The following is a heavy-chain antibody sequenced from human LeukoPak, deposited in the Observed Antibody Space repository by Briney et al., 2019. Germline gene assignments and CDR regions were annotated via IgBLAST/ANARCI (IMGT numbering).Heavy chain of an antibody. Sequence: SGTLSLTCAVSGGSISSSNWWSWVRQPPGKGLEWIGEINHSGSTNYNPSLKSRVTISVDTSKNQFSLKLSSVTAADTAVYYCARGRFKAFDYWGQGTLVTVSS. D-gene: IGHD3-3*01. CDR1: GGSISSSNW. J-gene: IGHJ4*02. CDR2: INHSGST. V-gene: IGHV4-4*02. CDR3: ARGRFKAFDY.